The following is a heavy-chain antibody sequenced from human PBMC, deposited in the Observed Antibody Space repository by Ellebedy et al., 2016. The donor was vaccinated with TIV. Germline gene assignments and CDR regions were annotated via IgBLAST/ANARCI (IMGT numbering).Heavy chain of an antibody. Sequence: GESLKISCAASGFTFSSYSMNWVRQAPGKGLEWVSSISSSSSYIYYADSVKGRFTISRDNAKNTLYLQMNSLRAEDTAVYYCARDPRDAYNLFNYFDYWGQGTLVTVSS. CDR3: ARDPRDAYNLFNYFDY. CDR1: GFTFSSYS. V-gene: IGHV3-21*01. CDR2: ISSSSSYI. J-gene: IGHJ4*02. D-gene: IGHD5-24*01.